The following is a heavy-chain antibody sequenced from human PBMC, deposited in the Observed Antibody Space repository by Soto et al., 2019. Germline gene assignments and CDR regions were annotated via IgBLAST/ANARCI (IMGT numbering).Heavy chain of an antibody. CDR3: TREQTSPVVKQ. V-gene: IGHV4-59*01. Sequence: ASETLSLTCTVSGGSISNYYWSWIRQPPGKGLEWIGCVYYSGSTNYNPSLKSRVTISVDTSKHQFSLKLTSVTAADTAVYYCTREQTSPVVKQWGPGTLVTVSS. CDR1: GGSISNYY. J-gene: IGHJ4*02. D-gene: IGHD2-15*01. CDR2: VYYSGST.